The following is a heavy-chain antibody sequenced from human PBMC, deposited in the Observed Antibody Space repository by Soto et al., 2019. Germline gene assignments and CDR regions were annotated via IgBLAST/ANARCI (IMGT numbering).Heavy chain of an antibody. D-gene: IGHD2-2*02. CDR2: IYSGGST. J-gene: IGHJ3*01. Sequence: GGSLRLSCAASGFTVSSNYMSWVRQAPGKGLEWVSVIYSGGSTYYADSVKGRFTISRDNSKNTLYLQMNSLRAEDTAVYYCARVIIYTLFGLGGALDLWGQGTMVTVSS. CDR3: ARVIIYTLFGLGGALDL. V-gene: IGHV3-53*01. CDR1: GFTVSSNY.